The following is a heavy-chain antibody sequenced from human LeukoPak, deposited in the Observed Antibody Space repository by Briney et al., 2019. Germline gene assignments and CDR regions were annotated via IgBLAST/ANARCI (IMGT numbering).Heavy chain of an antibody. CDR2: IYYSGST. J-gene: IGHJ4*02. D-gene: IGHD6-19*01. V-gene: IGHV4-59*12. CDR3: ARETPPCIVVAGTLTDY. Sequence: TSETLSLTCTVSGGSISSYYWSWIRQPPGKGLEWIVNIYYSGSTNYNPSLNSRVTISVDTSKNQFSLKRSSVPAADTAVYYCARETPPCIVVAGTLTDYWGQGTLVTVSS. CDR1: GGSISSYY.